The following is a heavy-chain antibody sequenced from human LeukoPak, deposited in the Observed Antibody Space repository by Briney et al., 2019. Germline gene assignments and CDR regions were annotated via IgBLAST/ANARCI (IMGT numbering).Heavy chain of an antibody. J-gene: IGHJ4*02. CDR3: ARDQVWSGYYTSQGPFDY. CDR1: GYTFTSYY. V-gene: IGHV1-46*01. D-gene: IGHD3-3*01. Sequence: ASVKVSCKASGYTFTSYYMHWVRQAPGQGLEWMGIINPSGGSTSYAQKFQGRVTMTRDKSTSTVYMELSSLRSEDTAVYYCARDQVWSGYYTSQGPFDYWGQGTLVTVSS. CDR2: INPSGGST.